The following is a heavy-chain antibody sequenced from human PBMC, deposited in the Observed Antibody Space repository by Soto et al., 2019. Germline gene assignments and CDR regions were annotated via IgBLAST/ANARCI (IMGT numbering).Heavy chain of an antibody. CDR3: ARYGVVPHYYYYYGMDV. D-gene: IGHD6-6*01. V-gene: IGHV1-69*01. Sequence: QVQLVQSGAEVKKPGSSVKVSCKASGGTFSSYAISWVRQAPGQGLEWMGGIIPIFGTANYAQKFQGRVTITADESTSTAYMELSSLRSEDTAVYYCARYGVVPHYYYYYGMDVWGQGTTVTVSS. CDR1: GGTFSSYA. J-gene: IGHJ6*02. CDR2: IIPIFGTA.